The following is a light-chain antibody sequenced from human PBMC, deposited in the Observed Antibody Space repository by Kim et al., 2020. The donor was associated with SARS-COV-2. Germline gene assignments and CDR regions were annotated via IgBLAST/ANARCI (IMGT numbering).Light chain of an antibody. Sequence: IQVTQSPSSLSASVGDRVTITCRASQSINTYLNWYQQKPGKAPHLLIYAATFLQSGVPLRFSGSGSRTDFTLAITSLQPEDSAIYYCQQSYDVPYTFAQGTKLEI. CDR3: QQSYDVPYT. J-gene: IGKJ2*01. V-gene: IGKV1-39*01. CDR2: AAT. CDR1: QSINTY.